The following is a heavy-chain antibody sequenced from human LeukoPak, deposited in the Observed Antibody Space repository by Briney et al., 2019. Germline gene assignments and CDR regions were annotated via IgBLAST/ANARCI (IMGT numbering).Heavy chain of an antibody. CDR1: AFTVDDYA. V-gene: IGHV3-20*04. CDR2: INWIGGST. J-gene: IGHJ4*02. Sequence: PGASLTLSCAASAFTVDDYATSSVPPAPGERLEWGSGINWIGGSTGYTDPVRGRFPISRDNGKISLYLQMNSLRAEDTALYYCARATTYYYDSSGYYPGDYWGQGTLVTVSS. CDR3: ARATTYYYDSSGYYPGDY. D-gene: IGHD3-22*01.